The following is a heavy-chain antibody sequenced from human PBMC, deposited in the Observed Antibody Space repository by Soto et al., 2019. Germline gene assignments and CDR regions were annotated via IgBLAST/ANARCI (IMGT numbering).Heavy chain of an antibody. CDR2: IRKDESKK. CDR3: ARDVSPGSGPYYDAFDI. V-gene: IGHV3-7*05. D-gene: IGHD3-22*01. J-gene: IGHJ3*02. CDR1: GFTFSDYW. Sequence: EVQLVESGGGLVQPGESLRLSCSASGFTFSDYWMTWVRQAPGKGLEWVANIRKDESKKSYLDSVRGRFTVSRDNARNLLYLQMDSLRAEDTPLYYCARDVSPGSGPYYDAFDIWGQGTMVTVSS.